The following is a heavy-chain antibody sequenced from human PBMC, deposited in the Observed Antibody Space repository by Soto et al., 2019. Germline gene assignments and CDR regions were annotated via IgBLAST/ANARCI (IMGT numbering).Heavy chain of an antibody. Sequence: QEQLVQSGAEVKKPGSSVKVSCKDSGGLFSSFAISWVRQAPGQGLEWMGGIIPVFGTTNYAQKFQGRVTITADESTNTAYMGLSSLASDDTAMYYCARGGGPYVWFNECWGQGTQVTVSS. CDR3: ARGGGPYVWFNEC. D-gene: IGHD3-16*01. CDR2: IIPVFGTT. CDR1: GGLFSSFA. J-gene: IGHJ4*02. V-gene: IGHV1-69*01.